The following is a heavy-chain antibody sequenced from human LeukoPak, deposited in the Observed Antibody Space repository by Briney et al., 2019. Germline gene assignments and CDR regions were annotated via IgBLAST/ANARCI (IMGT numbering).Heavy chain of an antibody. CDR3: ARGVLLWFGELNWFDP. V-gene: IGHV1-18*01. D-gene: IGHD3-10*01. Sequence: ASVKVSCKASGYTVTSYGISWVRQAPGQGLEWMGWISAYNGNTNYAQKLQGRVTMTTDTSTSTAYMELRSLRSDDTAVYYCARGVLLWFGELNWFDPWGQGTLVTVSS. J-gene: IGHJ5*02. CDR1: GYTVTSYG. CDR2: ISAYNGNT.